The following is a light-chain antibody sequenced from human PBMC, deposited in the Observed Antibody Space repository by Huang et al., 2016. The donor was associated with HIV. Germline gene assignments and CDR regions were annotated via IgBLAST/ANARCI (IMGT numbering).Light chain of an antibody. CDR1: QSLLHSSGYND. V-gene: IGKV2-28*01. CDR3: MQALQTSYT. CDR2: LGS. J-gene: IGKJ2*01. Sequence: DIVMTQSPLSLSVTPGEPASISCRSSQSLLHSSGYNDLEWYLQKPGPAPHLLIYLGSNRASGVPDRFGGSGSGTDFILKISRVEAEDVGVYYCMQALQTSYTFGQGTKLEIK.